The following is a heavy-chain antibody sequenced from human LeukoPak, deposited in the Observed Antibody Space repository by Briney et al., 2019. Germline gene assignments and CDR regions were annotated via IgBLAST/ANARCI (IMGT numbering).Heavy chain of an antibody. V-gene: IGHV4-61*02. CDR2: IYTSGST. CDR1: GGSISSGSYY. J-gene: IGHJ4*02. D-gene: IGHD2-15*01. CDR3: AREGGYCRGGSCYPANYFDY. Sequence: SQTLSLTCTVSGGSISSGSYYWSWIRQPAGKGLEWIGRIYTSGSTNYNPSLKSRVTISVDTSKNQFSLKLSSVTAADTAVYYCAREGGYCRGGSCYPANYFDYWGQGTLVTVSS.